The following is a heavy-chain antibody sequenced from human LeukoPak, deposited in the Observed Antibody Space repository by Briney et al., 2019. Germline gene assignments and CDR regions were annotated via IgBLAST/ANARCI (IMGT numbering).Heavy chain of an antibody. CDR2: IYTSGST. CDR1: GGSISSYY. V-gene: IGHV4-4*07. D-gene: IGHD2-15*01. J-gene: IGHJ4*02. Sequence: SETLSLTCTVSGGSISSYYWSWIRQPAGKGLEWIGRIYTSGSTNYNPSLKSRVTMSVDTSKNQFSLKLSSVTAADTAVYYCARRHCSGGSCPFDYWGQGTLVTVSS. CDR3: ARRHCSGGSCPFDY.